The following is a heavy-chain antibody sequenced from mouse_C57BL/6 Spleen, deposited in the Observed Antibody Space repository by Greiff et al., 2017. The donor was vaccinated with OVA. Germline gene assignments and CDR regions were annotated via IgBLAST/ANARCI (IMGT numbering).Heavy chain of an antibody. V-gene: IGHV1-82*01. CDR2: IYPGDGDT. Sequence: QVQLKESGPELVKPGASVKISCKASGYAFSSSWMNWVKQRPGKGLEWIGRIYPGDGDTNYNGKFKGKATLTADKSSSTAYMQLSSLTSEDSAVYFCARGYYGNRDDWGQGTTLTVSS. D-gene: IGHD2-1*01. J-gene: IGHJ2*01. CDR3: ARGYYGNRDD. CDR1: GYAFSSSW.